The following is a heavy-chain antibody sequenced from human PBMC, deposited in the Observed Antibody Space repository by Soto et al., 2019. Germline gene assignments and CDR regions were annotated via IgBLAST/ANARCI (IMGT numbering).Heavy chain of an antibody. V-gene: IGHV1-69*12. CDR2: IIPLFRTP. Sequence: QVQLVQSGAEVKEPGSSVKVSCQASGGIFSSSALGWVRQAPGQGLEWMGGIIPLFRTPDYAQKFQGRVTITADESTSTAYMELSSLRSEDTAIYYCARDNGRPQLGGNYYYITDVWGQGTTITVSS. CDR1: GGIFSSSA. D-gene: IGHD3-3*02. J-gene: IGHJ6*02. CDR3: ARDNGRPQLGGNYYYITDV.